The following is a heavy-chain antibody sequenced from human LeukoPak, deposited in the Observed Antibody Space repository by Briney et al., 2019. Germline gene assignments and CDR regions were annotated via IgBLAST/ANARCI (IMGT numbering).Heavy chain of an antibody. V-gene: IGHV3-23*01. CDR1: GITLSSYA. CDR3: AKSPGYSYGYVWWYFDY. D-gene: IGHD5-18*01. CDR2: ISGSGGST. J-gene: IGHJ4*02. Sequence: SGGSLRLSCAVSGITLSSYAMSWVRQAPGKGLEWVSAISGSGGSTYYADSVKGRFTISRDNSKNTLYLQMNSLRAEDTAVYYCAKSPGYSYGYVWWYFDYWGQGTLVTVSS.